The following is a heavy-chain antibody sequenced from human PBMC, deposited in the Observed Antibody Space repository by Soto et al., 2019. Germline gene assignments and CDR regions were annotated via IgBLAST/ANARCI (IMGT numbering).Heavy chain of an antibody. D-gene: IGHD5-18*01. CDR1: GGSISSSSYY. CDR3: ARPRVDTAMVVRAGWFDP. Sequence: SETLSLTCTVSGGSISSSSYYWGWIRQPPGKGLEWIGSIYYSGSTYYNPSLKSRVTISVDTSKNQFSLKLSSVTAADTAVYYCARPRVDTAMVVRAGWFDPWGQGTLVTVSS. J-gene: IGHJ5*02. V-gene: IGHV4-39*01. CDR2: IYYSGST.